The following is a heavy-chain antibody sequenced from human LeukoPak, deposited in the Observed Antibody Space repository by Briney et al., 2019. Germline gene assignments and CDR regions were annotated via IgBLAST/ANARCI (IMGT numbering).Heavy chain of an antibody. Sequence: GGSLRLSCAASGFTFSSYAMSWVRQAPGKGLEWVSAISGSGGSTYYADSVKGRFTISRDNSKNTLYLQMNSLRAEDTAVYYCAKDLGRIQTYGMDVWGQGTTATVSS. V-gene: IGHV3-23*01. J-gene: IGHJ6*02. CDR1: GFTFSSYA. CDR2: ISGSGGST. CDR3: AKDLGRIQTYGMDV.